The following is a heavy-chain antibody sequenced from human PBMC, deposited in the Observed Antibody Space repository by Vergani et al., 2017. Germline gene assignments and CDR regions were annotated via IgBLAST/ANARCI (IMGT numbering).Heavy chain of an antibody. V-gene: IGHV1-69*04. CDR2: IIAILGMA. D-gene: IGHD6-19*01. Sequence: QVQLVHSGAEVKKPGSSVKVSCKASGGTFSSYTISWVRQAPGQGLEWMGRIIAILGMANYAQKFQGRVTITADKSTSTAYMELSRLRSEDTAVYYCARDEGSGWYEYYNWSNSWGQGTLVTVSS. CDR3: ARDEGSGWYEYYNWSNS. CDR1: GGTFSSYT. J-gene: IGHJ5*01.